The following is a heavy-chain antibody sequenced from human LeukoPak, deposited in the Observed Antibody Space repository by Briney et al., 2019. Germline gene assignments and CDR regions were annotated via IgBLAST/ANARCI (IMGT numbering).Heavy chain of an antibody. J-gene: IGHJ6*03. Sequence: ASVKVSCKASGYTFTGYYMHWVRQAPGQGLEWMGWINPNSGGTNYAQKFQGRVTMTRDTSISTAYMELSRLRSDDTAVYYCARDPDYSYYYYYYYMDVWGKGTTVTVSS. CDR3: ARDPDYSYYYYYYYMDV. D-gene: IGHD4-11*01. CDR1: GYTFTGYY. V-gene: IGHV1-2*02. CDR2: INPNSGGT.